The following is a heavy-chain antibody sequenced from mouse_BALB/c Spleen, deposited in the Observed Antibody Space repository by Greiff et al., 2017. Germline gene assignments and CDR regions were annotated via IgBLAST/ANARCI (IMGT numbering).Heavy chain of an antibody. CDR1: GFTFSDYY. V-gene: IGHV5-4*02. Sequence: EVQVVESGGGLVKPGGSLKLSCAASGFTFSDYYMYWVRQTPEKRLEWVATISDGGSYTYYPDSVKGRFTISRDNAKNNLYLQMSSLKSEDTAMYYCARGPIHYYGTRAMDYWGQGTSVTVSS. CDR2: ISDGGSYT. J-gene: IGHJ4*01. D-gene: IGHD1-2*01. CDR3: ARGPIHYYGTRAMDY.